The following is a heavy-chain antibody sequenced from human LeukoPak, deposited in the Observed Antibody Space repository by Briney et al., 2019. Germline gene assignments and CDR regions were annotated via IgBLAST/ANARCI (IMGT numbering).Heavy chain of an antibody. J-gene: IGHJ5*02. V-gene: IGHV1-46*01. Sequence: ASVKVSCKASGYTFTGYYLHWVRQAPGQGLEWMGLINPTGGSTGYAQKFQGRVTMTRDMSASTDYMELSSLRSEDTAIYYCARDNSVGDNAWWFDPWGQGTLVTVSS. CDR2: INPTGGST. CDR1: GYTFTGYY. CDR3: ARDNSVGDNAWWFDP. D-gene: IGHD1-26*01.